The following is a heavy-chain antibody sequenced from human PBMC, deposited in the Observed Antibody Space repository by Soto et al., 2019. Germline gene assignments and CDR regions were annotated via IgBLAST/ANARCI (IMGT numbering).Heavy chain of an antibody. D-gene: IGHD2-2*02. CDR3: ARARYCASPSCYKHYYYGMDT. Sequence: QDQLVQSGAEVKKPGASVKISCEASGYTFTSHGISWVRQAPGQGLEWLGWISTYNSRTHYAQKVQGRVTMTTDTSTSTAYLDLRSLTFDDTALYYCARARYCASPSCYKHYYYGMDTWGQGTTVTVSS. J-gene: IGHJ6*02. CDR1: GYTFTSHG. CDR2: ISTYNSRT. V-gene: IGHV1-18*04.